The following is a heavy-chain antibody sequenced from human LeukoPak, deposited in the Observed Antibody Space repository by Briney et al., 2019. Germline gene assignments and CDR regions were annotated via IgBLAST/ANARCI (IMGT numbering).Heavy chain of an antibody. CDR3: ASSDYDSSGYTDIESNYFDY. J-gene: IGHJ4*02. CDR2: IIPILGIA. V-gene: IGHV1-69*04. CDR1: GVTFSSYA. Sequence: SAKVSCKASGVTFSSYAISWVRQAPGQGLEWIGSIIPILGIANYAQKFQGRVTITADKSTSTAYMELSSLRSEDTAVYYCASSDYDSSGYTDIESNYFDYWGQGPLVSVSS. D-gene: IGHD3-22*01.